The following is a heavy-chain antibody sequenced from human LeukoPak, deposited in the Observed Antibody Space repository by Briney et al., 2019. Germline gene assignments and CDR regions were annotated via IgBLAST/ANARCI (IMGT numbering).Heavy chain of an antibody. CDR2: INWNGGST. CDR1: GFTFDDYG. V-gene: IGHV3-20*04. J-gene: IGHJ6*03. CDR3: ARAGEYYYYMDV. D-gene: IGHD3-10*01. Sequence: GGSLRLSCAASGFTFDDYGMSWVRQAPGKGLEWVSGINWNGGSTGYADPVKGRFTISRDNAKNSLYLQMNSLRAEDTAVYYCARAGEYYYYMDVWGKGTTVTVSS.